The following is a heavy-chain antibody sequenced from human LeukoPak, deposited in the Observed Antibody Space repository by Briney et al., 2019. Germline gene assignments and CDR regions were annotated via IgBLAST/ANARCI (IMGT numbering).Heavy chain of an antibody. CDR3: ARERGGQPLGIL. Sequence: PSETLSLTFTVSGGSNSRGGYSWRWIRQHPGKGLEWIGHIHYSGSTYFNPSLQSRVTISVDTSQNQFSLRLSSVTAADTAVYYCARERGGQPLGILWVQGTLVTVSS. D-gene: IGHD6-13*01. CDR1: GGSNSRGGYS. V-gene: IGHV4-31*03. J-gene: IGHJ4*02. CDR2: IHYSGST.